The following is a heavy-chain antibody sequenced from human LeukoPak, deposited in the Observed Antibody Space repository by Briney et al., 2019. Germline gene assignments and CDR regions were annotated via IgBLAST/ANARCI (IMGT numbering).Heavy chain of an antibody. Sequence: ASVKVSCKASGYTFTGYYMHWVRPAPGQGLEWMGWINPNSGGTNYAQKFQGRVTMTRDTSISTAYMELSRLRSDDTAVYYCARALSRWELLRVDYWGQGTLVTVSS. V-gene: IGHV1-2*02. CDR2: INPNSGGT. J-gene: IGHJ4*02. D-gene: IGHD1-26*01. CDR3: ARALSRWELLRVDY. CDR1: GYTFTGYY.